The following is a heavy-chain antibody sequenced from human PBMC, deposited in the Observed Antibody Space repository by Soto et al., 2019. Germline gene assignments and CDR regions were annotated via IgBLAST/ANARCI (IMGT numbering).Heavy chain of an antibody. CDR3: AKARGQSYYHAMDV. V-gene: IGHV3-23*01. CDR2: ISGSGENT. Sequence: EVQLLESGGGLVQPGGSLRLSCAASGFTFSNYAMSWVRQAPGKGLEWVSPISGSGENTYYADSVKGRFTISRDNSKNTLYLQMNNLRAEDTAVYYCAKARGQSYYHAMDVWGQGTIVIVSS. J-gene: IGHJ6*02. CDR1: GFTFSNYA.